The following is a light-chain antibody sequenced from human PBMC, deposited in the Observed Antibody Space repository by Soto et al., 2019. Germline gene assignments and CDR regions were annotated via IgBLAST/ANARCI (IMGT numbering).Light chain of an antibody. CDR1: QDISNY. CDR3: QKFNSYSRT. J-gene: IGKJ1*01. V-gene: IGKV1-33*01. Sequence: DIQRTHSPSSLSAPVVHRVTITFHASQDISNYLNWYQQKPGKATKLMIYDAYNLETGVTSRFSGSGSGTEFTLTITSMQPDDFATYYCQKFNSYSRTFGQGTKVDIK. CDR2: DAY.